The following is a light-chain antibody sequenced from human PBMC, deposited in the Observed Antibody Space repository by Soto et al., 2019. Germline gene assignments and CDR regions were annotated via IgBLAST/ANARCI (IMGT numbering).Light chain of an antibody. Sequence: DIQMTQSPSTLSASVGDRVTITCRASQSISSWLAWYQQKPGKAPKVLIYKASSLESGVPSRFSGSGSGTEFTLTISSLQPDDFATYYCQQYNSYSRTFGQGTNVEIK. CDR1: QSISSW. CDR2: KAS. V-gene: IGKV1-5*03. CDR3: QQYNSYSRT. J-gene: IGKJ1*01.